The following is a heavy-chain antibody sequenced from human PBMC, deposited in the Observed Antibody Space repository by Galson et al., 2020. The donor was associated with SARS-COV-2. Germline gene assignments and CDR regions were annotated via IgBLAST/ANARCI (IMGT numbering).Heavy chain of an antibody. CDR3: AREGARYFDWLSWFDP. CDR1: GFTFSSYS. CDR2: ISSSSSYI. D-gene: IGHD3-9*01. V-gene: IGHV3-21*01. Sequence: AGGSLRLSCAASGFTFSSYSMNWVRQAPGKGLEWVSSISSSSSYIYYADSVKGRFTISRDNAKNSLYLQMNSLRAEDTAVYYCAREGARYFDWLSWFDPWGQGTLVTVSS. J-gene: IGHJ5*02.